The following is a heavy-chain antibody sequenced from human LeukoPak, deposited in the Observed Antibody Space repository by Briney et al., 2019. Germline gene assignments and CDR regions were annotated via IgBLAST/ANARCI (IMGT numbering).Heavy chain of an antibody. CDR1: GFTFSTYW. D-gene: IGHD3-22*01. J-gene: IGHJ4*02. CDR3: ARAVFYYDSSGYFLDFDY. Sequence: GGSLRLSCAASGFTFSTYWMSWVRQAPGKGLEWVANIKQDGSEKYYVDSVKGLFTISRDNAKNSLYLQMNSLRAEDTAVYYCARAVFYYDSSGYFLDFDYWGQGTLVTVSS. CDR2: IKQDGSEK. V-gene: IGHV3-7*01.